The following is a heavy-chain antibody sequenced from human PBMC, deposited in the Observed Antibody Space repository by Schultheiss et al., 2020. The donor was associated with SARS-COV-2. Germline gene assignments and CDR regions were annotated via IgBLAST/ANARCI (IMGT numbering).Heavy chain of an antibody. J-gene: IGHJ6*03. CDR2: IKSDGSRT. CDR3: AKDRNGPFYDFWSGPPAYYYYYYMDV. CDR1: GFTFSSYA. Sequence: GGSLRLSCTASGFTFSSYAMSWVRQTPGKGLVWVSRIKSDGSRTSYADSVRGRFTISRDNSKNTLYLQMNSLRAEDTAVYYCAKDRNGPFYDFWSGPPAYYYYYYMDVWGKGTTVTVAS. D-gene: IGHD3-3*01. V-gene: IGHV3-74*01.